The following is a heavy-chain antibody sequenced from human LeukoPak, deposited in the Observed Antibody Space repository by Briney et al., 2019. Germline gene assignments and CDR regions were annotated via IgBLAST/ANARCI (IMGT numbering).Heavy chain of an antibody. CDR3: VKEMSGYAYGDY. V-gene: IGHV3-33*06. CDR1: GFTFSSYG. J-gene: IGHJ4*02. D-gene: IGHD3-16*01. Sequence: GGSLRLSCAASGFTFSSYGMHWVRQAPGKGLEWVAVIWYDGSNKYCADSMKGRFTISRDNSKNTLYVQMNSLRVEDTAAYFCVKEMSGYAYGDYWGQGALVTVSS. CDR2: IWYDGSNK.